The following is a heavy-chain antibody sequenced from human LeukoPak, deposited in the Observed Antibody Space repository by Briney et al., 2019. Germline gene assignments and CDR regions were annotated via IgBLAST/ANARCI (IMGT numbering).Heavy chain of an antibody. Sequence: SETLSLTCTVSGGSISSYCWSWIRQPPGKGLEWIGYIYYSGSTNYNPSLKSRVTISVDTSKNQFSLKLSSVTAADTAVYYCANGGYGSGSFLDLWGQGTLVTVSS. CDR1: GGSISSYC. CDR2: IYYSGST. J-gene: IGHJ4*02. CDR3: ANGGYGSGSFLDL. D-gene: IGHD3-10*01. V-gene: IGHV4-59*08.